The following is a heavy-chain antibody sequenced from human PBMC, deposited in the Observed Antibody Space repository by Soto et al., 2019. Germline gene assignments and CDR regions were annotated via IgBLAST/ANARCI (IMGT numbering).Heavy chain of an antibody. D-gene: IGHD3-10*01. CDR3: ARDQGSAYYYYDMDV. V-gene: IGHV3-7*01. Sequence: EVQLVESGGGLVQPGGSLRLSCAASGFTFSSYWMSWVRQAPGKGLERVANIKQDGSEKYYVDSVKGRFTISRDNAKNSLYLQMNSLRAEDTAVYYCARDQGSAYYYYDMDVWGQGTTVTVSS. CDR1: GFTFSSYW. J-gene: IGHJ6*02. CDR2: IKQDGSEK.